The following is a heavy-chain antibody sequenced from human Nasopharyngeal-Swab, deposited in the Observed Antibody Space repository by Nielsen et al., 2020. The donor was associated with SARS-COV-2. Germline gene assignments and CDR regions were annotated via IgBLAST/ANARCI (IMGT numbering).Heavy chain of an antibody. CDR3: ARDLEAAASYYYFYMDV. J-gene: IGHJ6*03. D-gene: IGHD2-15*01. CDR2: IIPIFGTA. Sequence: WVRQAPGQGLEWMGGIIPIFGTANYAQKFQGRVTITADESTSTAYMELSSLRSDDTAVYYCARDLEAAASYYYFYMDVWGKGTTVTVSS. V-gene: IGHV1-69*01.